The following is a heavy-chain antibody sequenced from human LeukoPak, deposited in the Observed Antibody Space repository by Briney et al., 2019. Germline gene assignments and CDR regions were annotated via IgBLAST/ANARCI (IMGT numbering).Heavy chain of an antibody. CDR3: ARIDWRQLSPSYYFDY. Sequence: SGPTLVNPTQTLTLTCTFSGFSLSTSGMCVSWIRQPPGKALEWLARIDWDDDKYYSTSLKTRLTISKDTSKNQVVLTMTNMDPVDTATYYCARIDWRQLSPSYYFDYWGQGTLATVSS. V-gene: IGHV2-70*11. CDR1: GFSLSTSGMC. J-gene: IGHJ4*02. CDR2: IDWDDDK. D-gene: IGHD6-13*01.